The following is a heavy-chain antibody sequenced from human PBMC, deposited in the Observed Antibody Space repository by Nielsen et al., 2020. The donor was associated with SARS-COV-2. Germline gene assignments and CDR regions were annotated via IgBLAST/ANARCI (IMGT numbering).Heavy chain of an antibody. D-gene: IGHD6-19*01. CDR3: ARDGGAGGYYYYGMDV. Sequence: WVRQAPGQGLEWMGWINPNSGGTNYAQKFQGWVTMTRDTSISTAYMELSRLRSDDTAVYYCARDGGAGGYYYYGMDVWGQGTTVTVSS. J-gene: IGHJ6*02. CDR2: INPNSGGT. V-gene: IGHV1-2*04.